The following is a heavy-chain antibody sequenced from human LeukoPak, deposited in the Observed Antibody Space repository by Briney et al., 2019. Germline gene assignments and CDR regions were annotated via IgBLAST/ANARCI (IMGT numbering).Heavy chain of an antibody. J-gene: IGHJ4*02. Sequence: TGGSLRLSCAASGFTFSNAWMSWVRQAPGKGLEWVGRIKSKTDGGTTDYAAPVKGRFTISRDDSKNTLYLQMNSLKTEDTAVYYCTTEAPVEYYYDSSGYSGLDYWGQGTLVTVSS. CDR1: GFTFSNAW. CDR3: TTEAPVEYYYDSSGYSGLDY. V-gene: IGHV3-15*01. CDR2: IKSKTDGGTT. D-gene: IGHD3-22*01.